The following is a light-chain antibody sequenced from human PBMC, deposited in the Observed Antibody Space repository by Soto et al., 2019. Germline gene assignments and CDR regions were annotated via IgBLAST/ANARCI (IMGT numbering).Light chain of an antibody. Sequence: DIQMTQSPSSVSASVGDRVTITCRASQGIYSWLAWYQQKPGKAPKLLIDAASSLQSGVPSRFSGSGSGTDFTRTISSLQPEDFATYYCQQASTFPFTFGPGTKVDIK. CDR2: AAS. CDR3: QQASTFPFT. V-gene: IGKV1-12*01. J-gene: IGKJ3*01. CDR1: QGIYSW.